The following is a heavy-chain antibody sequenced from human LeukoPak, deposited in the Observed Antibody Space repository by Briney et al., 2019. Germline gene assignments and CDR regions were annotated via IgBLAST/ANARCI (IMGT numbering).Heavy chain of an antibody. CDR2: TNPNSGGT. CDR1: GYTFTGYH. D-gene: IGHD6-19*01. J-gene: IGHJ3*02. CDR3: ARQRSGWSYDAFDI. V-gene: IGHV1-2*06. Sequence: ASVKVSCQASGYTFTGYHMHWVRQAPGQGLEWMGRTNPNSGGTTYAQKFQGRVTMTRDTSISTAYMELSRLRSDDTAVFYCARQRSGWSYDAFDIWGQGTMVTVSS.